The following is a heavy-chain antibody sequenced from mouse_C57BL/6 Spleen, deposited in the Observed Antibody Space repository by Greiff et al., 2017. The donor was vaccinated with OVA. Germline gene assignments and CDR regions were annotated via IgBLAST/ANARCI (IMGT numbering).Heavy chain of an antibody. D-gene: IGHD1-1*01. CDR1: GYTFTSYW. CDR3: ARDGGYYYGSSEDY. J-gene: IGHJ2*01. Sequence: QVQLKQPGAELVKPGASVKLSCKASGYTFTSYWMHWVKPRPGRGLEWIGRIDPTSGGTKYNEKFKSKATLTVDKPSSTAYMQLSSLTSEDSAVYYCARDGGYYYGSSEDYWGQGTTLTVSS. V-gene: IGHV1-72*01. CDR2: IDPTSGGT.